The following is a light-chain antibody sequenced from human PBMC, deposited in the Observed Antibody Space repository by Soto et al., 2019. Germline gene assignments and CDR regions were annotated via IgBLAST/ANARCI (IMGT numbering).Light chain of an antibody. CDR3: QQSYSTPLT. CDR1: QSISSW. CDR2: KAS. V-gene: IGKV1-5*03. J-gene: IGKJ4*01. Sequence: DIQVTQSPSTLSASVGDRGTITWRASQSISSWLAWYQQKPGKAPKLLIYKASSLESGVPSRFSGSGSGTDFTLTISSLQPEDFATYYCQQSYSTPLTFGGGTKVDIK.